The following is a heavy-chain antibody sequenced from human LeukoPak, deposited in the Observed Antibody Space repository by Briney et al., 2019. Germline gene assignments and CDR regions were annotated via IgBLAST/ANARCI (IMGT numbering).Heavy chain of an antibody. CDR1: GDSVSSNSAA. D-gene: IGHD6-19*01. V-gene: IGHV6-1*01. CDR2: TYYRSKWYN. J-gene: IGHJ5*02. CDR3: AREAVAVSYNWFDP. Sequence: SQTLSLTCAISGDSVSSNSAAWNWIRRSPSRGLEWLGRTYYRSKWYNDYAVSVKSRITINPDTSKNQFSLQLNSVTPEDTAVYYCAREAVAVSYNWFDPWGQGTLVTVSS.